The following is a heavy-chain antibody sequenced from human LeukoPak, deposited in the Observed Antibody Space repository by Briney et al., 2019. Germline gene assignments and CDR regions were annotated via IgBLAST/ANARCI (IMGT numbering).Heavy chain of an antibody. D-gene: IGHD5-18*01. V-gene: IGHV1-2*02. CDR3: ARGRSWIQLWLHLDY. J-gene: IGHJ4*02. CDR1: GYTFTGYY. Sequence: GASVKVSCKASGYTFTGYYMHWVRQAPGQGLEWMGWINPNSGGTNYAQKFQGRVTMTRDTSISTAYMELSSLRSEDTAVYYCARGRSWIQLWLHLDYWGQGTLVTVSS. CDR2: INPNSGGT.